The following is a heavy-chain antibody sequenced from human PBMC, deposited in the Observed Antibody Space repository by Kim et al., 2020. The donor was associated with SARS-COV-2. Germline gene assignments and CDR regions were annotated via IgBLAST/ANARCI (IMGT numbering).Heavy chain of an antibody. V-gene: IGHV4-39*01. Sequence: SETLSLTCTVSGDSISTPSHYWGWVRQPPGEGLQWIGHLRYSGRTYYNPSLESRVSLSVDTSKNQFSLTVTSMTAADTAVYYCARHSGSGNTFFNFFYYLDVGGRGTAVTVSS. CDR1: GDSISTPSHY. CDR2: LRYSGRT. J-gene: IGHJ6*03. D-gene: IGHD3-10*01. CDR3: ARHSGSGNTFFNFFYYLDV.